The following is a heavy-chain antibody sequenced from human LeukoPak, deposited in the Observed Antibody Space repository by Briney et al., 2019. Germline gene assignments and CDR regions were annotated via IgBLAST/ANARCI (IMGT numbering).Heavy chain of an antibody. CDR3: ARAPRWELLDGFDY. Sequence: ASVKVSCKASGYTFTGYYMHWVRQAPGQGLEWMGWINPHSGGTNYAQKFQGRVTMTRDTSISTAYMELSRLRSDDTAVYYCARAPRWELLDGFDYWGQGTLVTVSS. V-gene: IGHV1-2*02. CDR1: GYTFTGYY. J-gene: IGHJ4*02. D-gene: IGHD1-26*01. CDR2: INPHSGGT.